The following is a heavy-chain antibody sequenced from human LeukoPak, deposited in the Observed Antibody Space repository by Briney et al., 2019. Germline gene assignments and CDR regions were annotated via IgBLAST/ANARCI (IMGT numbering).Heavy chain of an antibody. CDR3: ARGGSSSSPFFDY. CDR1: GYTFTNYF. V-gene: IGHV1-46*01. Sequence: SVKVSCKASGYTFTNYFMHWVRQAPGQGRVWMGIINPSGGSTSYAQKFQGRVTMTRDTSTSTVYMELSSLRSEDTDVYYCARGGSSSSPFFDYWGQGTLVTVSS. CDR2: INPSGGST. D-gene: IGHD6-13*01. J-gene: IGHJ4*02.